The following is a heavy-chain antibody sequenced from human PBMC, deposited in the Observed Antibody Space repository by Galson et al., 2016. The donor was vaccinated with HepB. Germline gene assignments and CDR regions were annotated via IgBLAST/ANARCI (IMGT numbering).Heavy chain of an antibody. V-gene: IGHV3-33*01. CDR3: ARSKVIEAYLGYGMGV. CDR2: IWYDGSKK. J-gene: IGHJ6*04. Sequence: SLRLSCAASGFKFSDYGVHWVRQAPGKGLEWVALIWYDGSKKYYADSVKGRFTISRDNFKNTLYLEMNSLGAEDTAVYYCARSKVIEAYLGYGMGVWGKGTTVTVSS. CDR1: GFKFSDYG. D-gene: IGHD2-21*01.